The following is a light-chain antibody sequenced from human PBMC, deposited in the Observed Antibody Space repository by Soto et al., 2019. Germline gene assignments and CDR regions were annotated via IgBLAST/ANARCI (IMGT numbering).Light chain of an antibody. J-gene: IGKJ1*01. CDR2: KAS. Sequence: DIQMTQSPSTLSASVGDRVTITCRASHSISSWLAWYQQKPGKARQLLIYKASSLESGVPSRVSGSGYGTEVTLTIGSLEPDDFATYYCLQENSYPWTFGQGTKVDLK. CDR3: LQENSYPWT. V-gene: IGKV1-5*03. CDR1: HSISSW.